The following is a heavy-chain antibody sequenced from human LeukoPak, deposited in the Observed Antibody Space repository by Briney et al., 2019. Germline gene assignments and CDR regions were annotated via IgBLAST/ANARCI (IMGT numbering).Heavy chain of an antibody. Sequence: KPSETLSLTCAVSGGSISSSSYYWGWIRQPPGKGLEWIGYMYYTGSTTYNPSLKSRVIMSVDTSKNQLSLKLSSVTAADTAVYYCASRPIPVDIFDSWGQGTLVTVSS. CDR2: MYYTGST. CDR1: GGSISSSSYY. J-gene: IGHJ4*02. CDR3: ASRPIPVDIFDS. D-gene: IGHD6-19*01. V-gene: IGHV4-61*05.